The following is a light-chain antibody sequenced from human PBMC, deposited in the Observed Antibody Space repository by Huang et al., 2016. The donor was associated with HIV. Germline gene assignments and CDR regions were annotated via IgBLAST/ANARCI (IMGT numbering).Light chain of an antibody. V-gene: IGKV1-39*01. CDR3: QQSYSTPWT. CDR1: QSISSY. CDR2: AAS. J-gene: IGKJ1*01. Sequence: DIQMTQSPSSLSASVGDRVTITCRASQSISSYLNWYQQKPGKAPQLLIYAASGLQSGVPSRFMCSGSGTDFTLTISSLQPEDFATYYCQQSYSTPWTFGQGTKVEIK.